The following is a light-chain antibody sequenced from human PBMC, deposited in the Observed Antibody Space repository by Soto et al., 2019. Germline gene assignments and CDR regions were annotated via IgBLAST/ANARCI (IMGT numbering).Light chain of an antibody. CDR2: DVG. V-gene: IGLV2-14*03. J-gene: IGLJ2*01. Sequence: QSALTQPASVSGSPGQSITISCTGTSSDVCGYNYVSWYQHHPGKAPKLMIYDVGNRPSGVSNRFSGSKSGNTASLTISGLQAEDEADYYCSSYTISSTVVFGGGTKVTVL. CDR1: SSDVCGYNY. CDR3: SSYTISSTVV.